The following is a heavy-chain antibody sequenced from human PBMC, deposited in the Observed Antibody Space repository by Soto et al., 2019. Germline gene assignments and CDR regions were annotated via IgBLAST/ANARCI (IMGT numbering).Heavy chain of an antibody. CDR3: ARYYYDSSGYYYFDY. D-gene: IGHD3-22*01. J-gene: IGHJ4*02. CDR2: VYSGGST. Sequence: GGSLRLSCAASGFTVSSNYMSWVRQAPGKGLEWVSVVYSGGSTYYADSVKGRFTISRDNSKNTLYLQMNSLRAEDTAVYYCARYYYDSSGYYYFDYWGQGTLVTVSS. CDR1: GFTVSSNY. V-gene: IGHV3-53*01.